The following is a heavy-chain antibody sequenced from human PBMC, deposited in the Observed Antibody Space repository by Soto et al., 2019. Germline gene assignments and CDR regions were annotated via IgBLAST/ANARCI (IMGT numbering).Heavy chain of an antibody. CDR2: IFSNDEK. V-gene: IGHV2-26*01. CDR3: AHGYSGDFWSGYASVGDYYYYYMDV. J-gene: IGHJ6*03. D-gene: IGHD3-3*01. Sequence: SGPTLVNPTETLTLTCTVSGFSLSSARMSVSWIRQPPGKALEWLAHIFSNDEKSYSTSLKSRLTIPKDTSKSQVVLTMTNMDPVDTATYYCAHGYSGDFWSGYASVGDYYYYYMDVWGKGTTVTVSS. CDR1: GFSLSSARMS.